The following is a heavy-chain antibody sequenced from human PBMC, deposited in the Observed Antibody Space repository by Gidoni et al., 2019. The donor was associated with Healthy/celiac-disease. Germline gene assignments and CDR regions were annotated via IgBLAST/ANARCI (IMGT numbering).Heavy chain of an antibody. V-gene: IGHV3-30-3*01. CDR3: ARDRRITMIVVVTLDY. CDR2: ISYDGSNK. J-gene: IGHJ4*02. CDR1: GLTLRSYA. D-gene: IGHD3-22*01. Sequence: VQLVESGGGVVQPGRYMRLSGAAYGLTLRSYAMHWVRQAPGKGLEWVAVISYDGSNKYYADSVKGRFTISRDNSKNTLYLQMNSLRAEDTAVYYCARDRRITMIVVVTLDYWGQGTLVTVSS.